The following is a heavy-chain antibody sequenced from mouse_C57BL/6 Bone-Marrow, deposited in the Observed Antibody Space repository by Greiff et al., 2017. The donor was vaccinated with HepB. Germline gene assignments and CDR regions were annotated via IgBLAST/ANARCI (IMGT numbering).Heavy chain of an antibody. D-gene: IGHD2-2*01. Sequence: VQLQQPGAELVKPGASVKLSCKASGYTFTSYWMHWVKQRPGQGLEWIGMIHPNSGSTNYNEKFKSKATLTVDKSSSTAYMQLSSLTSEDSAVYYCARLLWLRRLYYYAMDYWGQGTSVTVSS. CDR3: ARLLWLRRLYYYAMDY. CDR1: GYTFTSYW. CDR2: IHPNSGST. J-gene: IGHJ4*01. V-gene: IGHV1-64*01.